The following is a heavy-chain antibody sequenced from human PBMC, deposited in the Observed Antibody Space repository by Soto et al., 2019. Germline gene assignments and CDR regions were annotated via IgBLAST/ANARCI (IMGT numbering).Heavy chain of an antibody. Sequence: PSETLSLTCSVSGGCISSSGYYWGWIRQPPGKGLEWIGSIYYSGSTYYNPSLKSRVTISVDTSKNQFSLKLSSVTAADTAVYYCARHNGPLYVGYYYDMDVWGQGTTVT. CDR2: IYYSGST. V-gene: IGHV4-39*01. CDR3: ARHNGPLYVGYYYDMDV. D-gene: IGHD3-16*01. CDR1: GGCISSSGYY. J-gene: IGHJ6*02.